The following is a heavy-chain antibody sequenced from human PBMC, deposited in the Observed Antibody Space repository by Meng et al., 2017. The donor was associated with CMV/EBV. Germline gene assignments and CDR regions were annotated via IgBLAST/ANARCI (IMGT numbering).Heavy chain of an antibody. CDR3: AKAFSDGYNCFDT. J-gene: IGHJ5*02. V-gene: IGHV3-23*03. CDR1: GSTFSCET. D-gene: IGHD5-24*01. Sequence: GSTFSCETMTGVRQATGKGLKRVSVIYSGGSSTYYADSVKGRFTISRDNSKNTLYLQMNSLRAEDTAVYYCAKAFSDGYNCFDTWGQGTLVTVSS. CDR2: IYSGGSST.